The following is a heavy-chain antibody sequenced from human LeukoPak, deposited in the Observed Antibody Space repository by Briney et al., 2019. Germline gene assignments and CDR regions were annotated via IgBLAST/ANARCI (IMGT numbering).Heavy chain of an antibody. D-gene: IGHD3-22*01. CDR2: IYYTGST. Sequence: PSETLSLTCSVAGGSISTSDYYWGWIRQTPGKGLEWIGSIYYTGSTYYRPSLRSRVTMSVDTSKNQFSLKLSTVTAADTAVYYFERVVYYYDVSGYSFDLWGRGTLVTVSS. CDR3: ERVVYYYDVSGYSFDL. V-gene: IGHV4-39*01. J-gene: IGHJ2*01. CDR1: GGSISTSDYY.